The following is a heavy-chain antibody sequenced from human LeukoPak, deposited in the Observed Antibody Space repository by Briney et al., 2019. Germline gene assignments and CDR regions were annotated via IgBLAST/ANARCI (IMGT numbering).Heavy chain of an antibody. Sequence: ASVKVSCKASGYTFTSYDVNWVRQATGQGLEWMGWMNPNSGNTGYAQKFQGRVTMTRNTSISTAYMELSSLRSEDTAVYYCAREDIVVVTAPWFDPWAREPWSPSPQ. CDR3: AREDIVVVTAPWFDP. CDR1: GYTFTSYD. D-gene: IGHD2-21*02. J-gene: IGHJ5*02. V-gene: IGHV1-8*01. CDR2: MNPNSGNT.